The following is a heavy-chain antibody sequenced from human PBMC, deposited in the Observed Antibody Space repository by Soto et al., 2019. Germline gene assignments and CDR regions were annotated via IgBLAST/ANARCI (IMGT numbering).Heavy chain of an antibody. CDR2: MNPNSGNT. V-gene: IGHV1-8*01. J-gene: IGHJ3*02. CDR1: GYTFTSYD. D-gene: IGHD5-18*01. Sequence: QVQLVQSGAEVKKPGASVKVSCKASGYTFTSYDINWVRQATGQGLEWMGWMNPNSGNTGYAQKFQGRVTMTRNTSISTAYMELSSLRSEDTAVYYCGRASGYSYGDAFDIWGQVTMVTVSS. CDR3: GRASGYSYGDAFDI.